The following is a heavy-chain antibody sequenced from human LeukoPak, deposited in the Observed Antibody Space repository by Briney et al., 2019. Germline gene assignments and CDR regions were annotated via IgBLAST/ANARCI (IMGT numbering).Heavy chain of an antibody. CDR2: ISGSGGST. CDR1: GFTLSSYA. Sequence: PGGSLRLSCAASGFTLSSYAMSWVRQAPGKGLEWVSAISGSGGSTYYADSVKGRFTISRDNSKNTLYLQMNSLRAEDTAVYYCARDPFSSSSSVDYWGQGTLVTVSS. D-gene: IGHD6-13*01. CDR3: ARDPFSSSSSVDY. V-gene: IGHV3-23*01. J-gene: IGHJ4*02.